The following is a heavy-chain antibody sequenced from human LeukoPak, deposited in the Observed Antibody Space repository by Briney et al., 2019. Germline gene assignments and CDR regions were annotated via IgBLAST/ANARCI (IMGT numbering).Heavy chain of an antibody. CDR1: GGSISSGGYS. Sequence: PSETLSLTCAVSGGSISSGGYSWSWIRQPPGKGLEWIEYIYHSGSTYYNPSLKSRVTISVYRSKNQFSLKLSSVTAADTAVYYCARVEMATAGFDYWGQGTLVTVSS. J-gene: IGHJ4*02. CDR2: IYHSGST. D-gene: IGHD5-24*01. CDR3: ARVEMATAGFDY. V-gene: IGHV4-30-2*01.